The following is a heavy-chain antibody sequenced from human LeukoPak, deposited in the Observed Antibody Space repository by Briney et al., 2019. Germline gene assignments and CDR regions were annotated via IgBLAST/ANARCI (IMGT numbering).Heavy chain of an antibody. D-gene: IGHD5-24*01. CDR3: ARDYKYAFDN. V-gene: IGHV3-48*01. CDR1: GFTFSDYS. J-gene: IGHJ4*02. Sequence: GGSLRLSCAASGFTFSDYSMNWVRQAPGKGLEWLSYIGIDSGNTNYADTVKCRFTISGDKAKNSLYLQMNSLRVEDTAVYYCARDYKYAFDNWGQGTLVTVSS. CDR2: IGIDSGNT.